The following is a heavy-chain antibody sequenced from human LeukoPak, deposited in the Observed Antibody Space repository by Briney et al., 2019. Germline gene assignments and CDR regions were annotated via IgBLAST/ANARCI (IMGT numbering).Heavy chain of an antibody. Sequence: ASVKVSCKASGYTFSDYYMHWVRQAPGQGLEWTAWINPNSGATTYAQKFQGRVTLTKDTSINTAYMELSRLTSDDTAMYYCAREANSWYHSWGQGTLVTVSS. CDR3: AREANSWYHS. CDR1: GYTFSDYY. V-gene: IGHV1-2*02. CDR2: INPNSGAT. J-gene: IGHJ4*02. D-gene: IGHD2/OR15-2a*01.